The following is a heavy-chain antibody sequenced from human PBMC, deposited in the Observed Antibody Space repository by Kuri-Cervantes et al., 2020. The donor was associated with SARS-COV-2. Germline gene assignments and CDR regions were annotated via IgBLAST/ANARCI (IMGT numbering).Heavy chain of an antibody. CDR3: ARGLGAVSTVDFYFGLDV. CDR1: GFAFSDYY. Sequence: GESLKISCEGSGFAFSDYYMSWVRQAPGKGLEWLSNISPSMAHTYYADSVRGRFTISRDNAKNSLYLQMTGLRVDGTAVYYCARGLGAVSTVDFYFGLDVWGQGTTVTVSS. J-gene: IGHJ6*02. D-gene: IGHD3-16*01. V-gene: IGHV3-11*06. CDR2: ISPSMAHT.